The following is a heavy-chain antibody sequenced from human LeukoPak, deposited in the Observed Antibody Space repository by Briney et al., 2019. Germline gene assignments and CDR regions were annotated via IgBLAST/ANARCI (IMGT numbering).Heavy chain of an antibody. Sequence: GGSLRLSCAASGFTFDDYAMHWVRQAPGKGLEWVSGISWNSGSIGYADSVKGRFTISRDNAKNSLYLQMNSLRAEDTAVYYCARDHRSIVITFGEYPNPYGYFDYWGQGTPVTVSS. D-gene: IGHD3-16*01. CDR1: GFTFDDYA. J-gene: IGHJ4*02. V-gene: IGHV3-9*01. CDR2: ISWNSGSI. CDR3: ARDHRSIVITFGEYPNPYGYFDY.